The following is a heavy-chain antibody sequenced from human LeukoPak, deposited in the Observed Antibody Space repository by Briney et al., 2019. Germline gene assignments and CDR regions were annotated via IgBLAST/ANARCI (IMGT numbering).Heavy chain of an antibody. CDR3: AREGAVPGIDP. Sequence: SETLSLTCAVSGYSISSGFSWGWIRQPPGKGLEWIATISHGRTTDYKSTLESRLTISMDTSKNLFSLTLTSVTAADTALYYCAREGAVPGIDPWGQGTLVPVSS. V-gene: IGHV4-38-2*02. J-gene: IGHJ5*02. CDR1: GYSISSGFS. D-gene: IGHD3-16*01. CDR2: ISHGRTT.